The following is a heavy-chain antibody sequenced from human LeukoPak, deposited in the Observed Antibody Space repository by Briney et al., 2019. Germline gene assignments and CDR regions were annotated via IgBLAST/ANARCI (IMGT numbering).Heavy chain of an antibody. CDR1: GFTFSSYG. J-gene: IGHJ4*02. V-gene: IGHV3-23*01. CDR2: ISGSGGST. CDR3: ARRAGAYSHPYDY. Sequence: GGSLRLSCAASGFTFSSYGMSWVRQAPGKGLEWVSGISGSGGSTYYADSVKGRFTISRDNSKNTLYLQMNSLRAEDTAAYYCARRAGAYSHPYDYWGQGTLVTVSS. D-gene: IGHD4/OR15-4a*01.